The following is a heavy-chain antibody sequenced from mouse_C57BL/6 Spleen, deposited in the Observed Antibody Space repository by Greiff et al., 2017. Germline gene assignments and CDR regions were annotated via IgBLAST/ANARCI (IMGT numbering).Heavy chain of an antibody. CDR1: GYTFTSYW. J-gene: IGHJ4*01. V-gene: IGHV1-52*01. CDR3: ARLGPWDYYAMDY. Sequence: QVQLQQPGAELVRPGSSVKLSCKASGYTFTSYWMHWVKQRPIQGLEWIGNIDPSDSETHYNQKFKDKATLTVDKSSSPAYMQLSSLTSEDSAVYYCARLGPWDYYAMDYWGQGTSVTVSS. CDR2: IDPSDSET.